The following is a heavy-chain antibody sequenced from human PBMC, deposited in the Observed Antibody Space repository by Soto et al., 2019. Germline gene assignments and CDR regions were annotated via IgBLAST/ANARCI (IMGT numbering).Heavy chain of an antibody. CDR3: ARLLGSSGWTGGKWFDT. Sequence: XETLSLPCTVSAYSISNGYYWGWIRQPPGKGLEWIGTIYHSGSTYYNPSLQSRVTISVDTSKNQFSLKLSSVTAADTAVYYCARLLGSSGWTGGKWFDTWGQGTLVTVSS. J-gene: IGHJ5*02. CDR1: AYSISNGYY. D-gene: IGHD6-19*01. V-gene: IGHV4-38-2*02. CDR2: IYHSGST.